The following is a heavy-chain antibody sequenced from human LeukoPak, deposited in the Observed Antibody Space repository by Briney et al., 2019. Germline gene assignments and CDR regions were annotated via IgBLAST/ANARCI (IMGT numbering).Heavy chain of an antibody. CDR2: ISGSGGST. D-gene: IGHD6-13*01. Sequence: GGSLRLSCAASGFTFSSYAMSWVRQAPGKGLEWVSAISGSGGSTYYADSVKGRFTISRDNSKNTLYLQMNSLRAEDTAVHYCAKPRYRVAAAGTDYWGQGTLVTVSS. J-gene: IGHJ4*02. V-gene: IGHV3-23*01. CDR1: GFTFSSYA. CDR3: AKPRYRVAAAGTDY.